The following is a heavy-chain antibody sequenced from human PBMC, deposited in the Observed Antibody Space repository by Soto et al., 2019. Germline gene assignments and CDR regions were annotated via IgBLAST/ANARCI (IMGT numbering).Heavy chain of an antibody. V-gene: IGHV1-69*13. CDR2: IIPIFGTA. CDR3: ARAGGRGYSGYSNFDY. J-gene: IGHJ4*02. CDR1: GGTFSSYA. D-gene: IGHD5-12*01. Sequence: ASVKVSCKASGGTFSSYAISWVRQAPGQGLEWMGGIIPIFGTANYAQKFQGRVTITADESTSTAYMELSSLRSEDTAVYYCARAGGRGYSGYSNFDYWGQGTLVTVSS.